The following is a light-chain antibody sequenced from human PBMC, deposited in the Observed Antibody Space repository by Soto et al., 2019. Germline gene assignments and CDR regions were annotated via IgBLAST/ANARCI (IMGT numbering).Light chain of an antibody. CDR2: DAS. Sequence: EIVMTQSPATLSVSPGERATLSCRASQSVSSSLAWYQQRPGQAPRLLIYDASTRATGIPARFSGSGSGTEFTLTISSLQSEDFAVYYCQQSNNWPPITFGQGTRLEIK. V-gene: IGKV3-15*01. J-gene: IGKJ5*01. CDR1: QSVSSS. CDR3: QQSNNWPPIT.